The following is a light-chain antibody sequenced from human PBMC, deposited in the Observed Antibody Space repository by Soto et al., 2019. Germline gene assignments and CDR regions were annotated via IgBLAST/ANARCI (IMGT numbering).Light chain of an antibody. CDR2: EGN. CDR1: SNDVGGYNL. Sequence: QSALTQPASVSGSPGQSITISCSGSSNDVGGYNLVSWYQHHPGKAPKLIIYEGNKRPSGVSDRFSGSRSGNTASLTISTLQAEDEADYSCCSFAGGATFVFGGGTQLTVL. CDR3: CSFAGGATFV. V-gene: IGLV2-23*03. J-gene: IGLJ2*01.